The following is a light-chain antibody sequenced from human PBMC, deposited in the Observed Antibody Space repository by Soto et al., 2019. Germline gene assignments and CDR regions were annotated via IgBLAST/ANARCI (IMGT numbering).Light chain of an antibody. J-gene: IGKJ4*01. CDR3: LQRSNWPLT. CDR2: DAS. CDR1: QSVSNY. Sequence: EIVLTQSPATLSLSPGERATLSCRASQSVSNYFAWYQQKSGQAPRLLIYDASNRAIVVPARFSGSGSGTDFALTISSLEPEDFAVYYCLQRSNWPLTFGGGAKLEFK. V-gene: IGKV3-11*01.